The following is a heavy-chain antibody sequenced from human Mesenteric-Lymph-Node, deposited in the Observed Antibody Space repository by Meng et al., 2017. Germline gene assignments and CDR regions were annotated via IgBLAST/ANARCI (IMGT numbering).Heavy chain of an antibody. J-gene: IGHJ3*02. D-gene: IGHD1-26*01. CDR2: INHSGST. CDR1: GGSFSGYY. V-gene: IGHV4-34*01. Sequence: ESLKISCAVYGGSFSGYYWSWIRQPPGKGLEWIGEINHSGSTNYNPSLKSRVTISVDTSKNQFSLKLSSVTAADTAVYYCAGRRDSGSYFFSFPPPPTGAFDIWGQGTMVTVSS. CDR3: AGRRDSGSYFFSFPPPPTGAFDI.